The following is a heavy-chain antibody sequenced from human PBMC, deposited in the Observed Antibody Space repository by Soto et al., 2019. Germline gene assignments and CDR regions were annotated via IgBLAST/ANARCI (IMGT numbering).Heavy chain of an antibody. CDR1: GGTFSSYA. V-gene: IGHV1-69*12. J-gene: IGHJ6*02. Sequence: QVQLVQSGAEVKKPGSSVRVSCKASGGTFSSYAISWVRQAPGQGLEWMGGIIPIFDTADYAQKFQGRVTIVADESTSTAYMELSSLRSEDTAVYYCATHPMATFTYYSGMDVWGQGTTVTVSS. CDR3: ATHPMATFTYYSGMDV. D-gene: IGHD5-12*01. CDR2: IIPIFDTA.